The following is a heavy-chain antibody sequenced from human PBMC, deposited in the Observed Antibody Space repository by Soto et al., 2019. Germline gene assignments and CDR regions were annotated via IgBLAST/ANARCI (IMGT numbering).Heavy chain of an antibody. CDR2: IYPGDSDT. CDR3: ARHPYYDFWSGFDRGDYYYMDV. Sequence: GESLKISCKGSGYSFTSYWIGWVRQMPGKGLEWMGIIYPGDSDTRYSPSFQGQVTISADKSISTAYLQWSSLKASDTAMYYCARHPYYDFWSGFDRGDYYYMDVWGKGTTVTVSS. V-gene: IGHV5-51*01. J-gene: IGHJ6*03. D-gene: IGHD3-3*01. CDR1: GYSFTSYW.